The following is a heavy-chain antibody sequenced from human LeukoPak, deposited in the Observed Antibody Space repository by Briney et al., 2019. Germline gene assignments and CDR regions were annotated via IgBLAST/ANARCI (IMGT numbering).Heavy chain of an antibody. D-gene: IGHD5-12*01. CDR3: ARLQTYSGYEDFDS. CDR1: GGSFNDYY. J-gene: IGHJ4*02. CDR2: INHSGST. V-gene: IGHV4-34*01. Sequence: NTSGTLSLTCAIYGGSFNDYYWSWIRQSPGKGLEWIGEINHSGSTNSNPSLKSRVIFSIDTSKNQFSLKLTSVTAADTAVYYCARLQTYSGYEDFDSWGRGTLVTVSS.